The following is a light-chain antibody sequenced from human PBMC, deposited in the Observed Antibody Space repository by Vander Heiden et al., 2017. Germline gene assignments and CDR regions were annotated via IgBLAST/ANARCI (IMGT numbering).Light chain of an antibody. CDR1: QSISSY. V-gene: IGKV1-39*01. CDR3: QQSYSTPRT. Sequence: SVGDRVTITCRASQSISSYLNWYQQKPGKAPKLLIYAASSLQSGVPSRFSGSGSGTDFTLTISSLQPEDFATYYCQQSYSTPRTFGQGTKLEIK. CDR2: AAS. J-gene: IGKJ2*01.